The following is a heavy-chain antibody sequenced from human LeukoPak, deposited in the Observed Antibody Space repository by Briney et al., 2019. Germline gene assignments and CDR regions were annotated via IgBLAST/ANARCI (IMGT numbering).Heavy chain of an antibody. J-gene: IGHJ4*02. V-gene: IGHV3-23*01. CDR1: GFTFSSYG. CDR2: ISGSGGST. Sequence: QAGGSQRLSCAASGFTFSSYGMHWLRQAPGKGLEWVSAISGSGGSTYYADSVKGRFTISRDNSKNTLYLQMNSLRAEDTAVYYCAKVGKAGVYFDYWGQGTLVTVSS. D-gene: IGHD6-19*01. CDR3: AKVGKAGVYFDY.